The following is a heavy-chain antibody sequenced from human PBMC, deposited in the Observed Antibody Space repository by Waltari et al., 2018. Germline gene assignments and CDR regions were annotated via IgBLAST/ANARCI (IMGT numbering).Heavy chain of an antibody. D-gene: IGHD2-15*01. V-gene: IGHV4-4*02. CDR2: IYGSGWST. Sequence: QVQLQESGPAVVKPSETLSLTCAVSGGSISSSNWWSWIRQSPGKGLEWIGGIYGSGWSTEYNPSLKSRVTISKDTSKNQFALKLSSVTAADTAVYYCARDRYSFYFDYWGQGVLVTVSS. CDR3: ARDRYSFYFDY. CDR1: GGSISSSNW. J-gene: IGHJ4*02.